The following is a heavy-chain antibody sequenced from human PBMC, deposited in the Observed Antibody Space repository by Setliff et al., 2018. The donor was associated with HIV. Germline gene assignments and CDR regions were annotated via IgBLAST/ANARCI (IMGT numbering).Heavy chain of an antibody. D-gene: IGHD1-26*01. CDR2: VSYTGDT. J-gene: IGHJ5*01. V-gene: IGHV4-31*03. CDR1: GGSVINDGYN. CDR3: AREVLPVIGGRGWFDP. Sequence: PSETLSLTCNVSGGSVINDGYNWCWIRQRPGKGLQWIACVSYTGDTYHNPSLKSRLTILVHTSKSYFSLSLTSVTAADAAVYFCAREVLPVIGGRGWFDPWGQGTLVTVPQ.